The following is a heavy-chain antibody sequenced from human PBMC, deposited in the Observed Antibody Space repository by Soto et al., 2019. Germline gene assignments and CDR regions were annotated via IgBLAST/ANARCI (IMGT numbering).Heavy chain of an antibody. Sequence: PSETRSLTCTGSGGSISRYYWSWIRQPPGKGLEWIGYIYYSGSTNYNPSLKSRVTISVDTSKNQLSLKLSSVTAADTAVYYCASRYRYYFAFWAQRSSVTVSS. CDR1: GGSISRYY. CDR3: ASRYRYYFAF. V-gene: IGHV4-59*08. D-gene: IGHD2-2*02. CDR2: IYYSGST. J-gene: IGHJ4*02.